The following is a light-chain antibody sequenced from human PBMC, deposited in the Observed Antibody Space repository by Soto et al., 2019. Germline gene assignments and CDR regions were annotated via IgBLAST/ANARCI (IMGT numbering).Light chain of an antibody. CDR3: SSYSTTSSPHVL. Sequence: QSVLTQPASVSGSPGQSITISCTGTRSDVGRYNYVSWYQQHPGKAPKLLIYEVTYRPSGVSTRFSASKSGSTASLTISGIQAEDEADYYCSSYSTTSSPHVLFGGGTK. J-gene: IGLJ2*01. CDR1: RSDVGRYNY. CDR2: EVT. V-gene: IGLV2-14*01.